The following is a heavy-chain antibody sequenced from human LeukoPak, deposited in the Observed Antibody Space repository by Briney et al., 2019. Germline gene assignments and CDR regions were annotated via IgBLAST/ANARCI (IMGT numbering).Heavy chain of an antibody. V-gene: IGHV1-2*02. CDR3: ARVKGQLVYYYYYGMDV. CDR2: INPNSGGT. D-gene: IGHD6-13*01. CDR1: GXTFTGYY. J-gene: IGHJ6*02. Sequence: AXVKVSCKASGXTFTGYYMHWVRQAPGQGLEWMGWINPNSGGTNYAQKFQGRVTMTRDTSISTAYMELSRLRSDGTAVYYCARVKGQLVYYYYYGMDVWGQGTTVTVSS.